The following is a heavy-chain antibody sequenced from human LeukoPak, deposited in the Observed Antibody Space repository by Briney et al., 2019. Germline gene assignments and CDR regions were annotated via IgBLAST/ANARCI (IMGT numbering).Heavy chain of an antibody. Sequence: GGSLRLSCAASGFTFNSFSMNWVRQAPGKGLEWVSYISSISTIIYYAGSVKGRFTISRDNAKNSLYLQMNSLRDEDTAVYYCARDLHSGAYTFDYWGQGTLVTVPS. CDR1: GFTFNSFS. CDR2: ISSISTII. V-gene: IGHV3-48*02. J-gene: IGHJ4*02. CDR3: ARDLHSGAYTFDY. D-gene: IGHD1-26*01.